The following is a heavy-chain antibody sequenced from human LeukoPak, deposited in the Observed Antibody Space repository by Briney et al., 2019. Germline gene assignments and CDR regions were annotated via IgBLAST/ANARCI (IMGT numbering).Heavy chain of an antibody. CDR1: GGTFSSYA. J-gene: IGHJ6*02. D-gene: IGHD2-8*01. CDR3: ARVPPQSRTNGVFAYYYYGMDV. Sequence: GASVKVSCKASGGTFSSYAISWVRRAPGQGLEWMGGIIPIFGTANYAQKFQGRVTITADESTSTAYMELSSLRSEDTAVYYCARVPPQSRTNGVFAYYYYGMDVWGQGTTVTVSS. CDR2: IIPIFGTA. V-gene: IGHV1-69*13.